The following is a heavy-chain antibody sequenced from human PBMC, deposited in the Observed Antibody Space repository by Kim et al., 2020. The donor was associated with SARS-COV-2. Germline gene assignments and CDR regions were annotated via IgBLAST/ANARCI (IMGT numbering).Heavy chain of an antibody. CDR2: IFYSGST. CDR3: ARSEGRASWHQFDY. V-gene: IGHV4-59*01. CDR1: SDSISAYY. Sequence: ETLSLTCTVSSDSISAYYWSWIRRLPGKGLEWIGYIFYSGSTSYNPSLKSRVTISWDTSRNQFSLDLTSVTHADTAVYYCARSEGRASWHQFDYWGQGILVTVSS. J-gene: IGHJ4*02.